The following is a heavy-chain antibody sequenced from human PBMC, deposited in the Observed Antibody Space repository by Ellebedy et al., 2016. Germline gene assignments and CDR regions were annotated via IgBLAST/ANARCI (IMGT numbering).Heavy chain of an antibody. Sequence: GESLKISCAASGSTLSRYWMSWFRQPQGKGLEWVANIKQDGSQIQYVDSVKGRFTISRDNAKNSLYLQMNSLRAEDTAVYYCAGGSGWLCDQWGQGTLVTVSS. CDR2: IKQDGSQI. CDR3: AGGSGWLCDQ. CDR1: GSTLSRYW. J-gene: IGHJ4*02. D-gene: IGHD6-19*01. V-gene: IGHV3-7*01.